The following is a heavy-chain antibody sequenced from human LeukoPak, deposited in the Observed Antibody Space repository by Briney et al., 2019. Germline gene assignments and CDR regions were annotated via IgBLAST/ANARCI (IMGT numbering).Heavy chain of an antibody. CDR2: IYTSGST. CDR3: ARDRERGYDFDY. V-gene: IGHV4-61*02. Sequence: SQTLSLTCTVSGGSISSGSYYWSWIRQPAGKGLEWIGRIYTSGSTNYNPSLKSRVTISVDTSKNQFSLKLSSVTAADTAVYYCARDRERGYDFDYWGQGTLVTVSS. CDR1: GGSISSGSYY. J-gene: IGHJ4*02. D-gene: IGHD5-12*01.